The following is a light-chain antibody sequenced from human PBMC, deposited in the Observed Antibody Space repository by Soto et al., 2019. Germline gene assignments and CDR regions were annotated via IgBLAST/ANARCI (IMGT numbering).Light chain of an antibody. V-gene: IGLV1-51*01. CDR3: GTWDSNLSAGVA. Sequence: QSVLTQPPSVSAAPGQKVTISCSGSSSNIGNNYVSWYQQLPGTAPKLLIYDNNKRPSGIPDRFSGSKSGTSATLGITGLQTGDEADYYCGTWDSNLSAGVAFGGGTKLTVL. CDR1: SSNIGNNY. J-gene: IGLJ2*01. CDR2: DNN.